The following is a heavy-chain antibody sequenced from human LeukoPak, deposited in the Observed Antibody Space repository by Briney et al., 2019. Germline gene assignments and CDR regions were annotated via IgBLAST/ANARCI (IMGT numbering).Heavy chain of an antibody. J-gene: IGHJ4*02. CDR2: ISSTSGRT. D-gene: IGHD6-19*01. Sequence: GGSLRLSCVASGFSFSTYAMNWVRQAPGKGLEWVSTISSTSGRTYYADSVKGRFTISRDNSKNTLDFQMNSLRVEDTAVYYCAKGRCISVAAGSYFFDSWGQGALVTVSS. V-gene: IGHV3-23*01. CDR3: AKGRCISVAAGSYFFDS. CDR1: GFSFSTYA.